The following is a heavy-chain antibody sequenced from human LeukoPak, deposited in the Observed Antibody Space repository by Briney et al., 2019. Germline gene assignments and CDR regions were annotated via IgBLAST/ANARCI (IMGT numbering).Heavy chain of an antibody. V-gene: IGHV3-7*01. CDR3: AREWQGGIAAAGTRIEGDY. J-gene: IGHJ4*02. Sequence: GGSLRLSCAVSEFSVSGYWMTWVRQAPGKGLEWVANIEQDGSEKNYVDSVKGRFTISRDNAENSLFLQMNCLRVEGTAVYYCAREWQGGIAAAGTRIEGDYWGQGTLVAVSS. CDR1: EFSVSGYW. D-gene: IGHD6-13*01. CDR2: IEQDGSEK.